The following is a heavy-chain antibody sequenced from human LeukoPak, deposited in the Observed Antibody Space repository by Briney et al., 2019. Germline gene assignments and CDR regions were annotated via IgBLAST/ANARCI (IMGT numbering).Heavy chain of an antibody. V-gene: IGHV3-7*01. CDR2: IKQDGSEK. CDR1: GFTFSSYW. D-gene: IGHD4-17*01. CDR3: ARDPDYGDYVNYFDY. Sequence: PGGSLRLSCAASGFTFSSYWMSWVRQAPGKGLEWVANIKQDGSEKYYVDSVKGRFTISRDNAKNSLYLQMNSLRAEDTAVYYCARDPDYGDYVNYFDYWGQGTLVTVS. J-gene: IGHJ4*02.